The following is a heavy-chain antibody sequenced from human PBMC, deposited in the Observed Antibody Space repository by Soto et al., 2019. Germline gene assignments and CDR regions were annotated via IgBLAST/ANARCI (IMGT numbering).Heavy chain of an antibody. CDR2: IWYDGSNK. V-gene: IGHV3-33*01. Sequence: QVQLVESGGGVVQPGRSLRLSRAASGFTFSGYDMHWVRQAPGKGLEWVAVIWYDGSNKYYADSVKGRFTISRDNSKNTLYLHMNSLRAEDTAVYYRAREPDSGDYQGSGDFDIWGQGTMVTVSP. CDR1: GFTFSGYD. CDR3: AREPDSGDYQGSGDFDI. D-gene: IGHD4-17*01. J-gene: IGHJ3*02.